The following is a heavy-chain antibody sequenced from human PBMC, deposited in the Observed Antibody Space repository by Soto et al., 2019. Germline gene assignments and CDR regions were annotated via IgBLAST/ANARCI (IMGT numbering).Heavy chain of an antibody. CDR2: IYNTGSA. CDR3: AGMSFTGFGELIGNFYLQGMDV. Sequence: SGTLSLTCNVSGGSISSYYWTWIRQPPGKGLDCIGYIYNTGSANYNPSLKSRVSISLDTSKNQFSLNLRSVTAADTAVYYCAGMSFTGFGELIGNFYLQGMDVWGQGTTVTVXS. CDR1: GGSISSYY. D-gene: IGHD3-3*01. V-gene: IGHV4-59*13. J-gene: IGHJ6*02.